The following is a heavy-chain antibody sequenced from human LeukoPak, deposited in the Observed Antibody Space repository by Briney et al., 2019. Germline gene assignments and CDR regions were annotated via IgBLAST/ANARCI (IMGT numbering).Heavy chain of an antibody. CDR1: GFTFSSYG. CDR2: ISGSGGST. D-gene: IGHD6-19*01. V-gene: IGHV3-23*01. CDR3: AKDSSSGIAVAGAFHI. J-gene: IGHJ3*02. Sequence: GGSLRLSCAASGFTFSSYGMSWVRQAPGKGLEWVSAISGSGGSTYYADSVKGRFTISRDNSKNTLYLQMNSLRAEDTAVYYCAKDSSSGIAVAGAFHIWGQGTMVTVSS.